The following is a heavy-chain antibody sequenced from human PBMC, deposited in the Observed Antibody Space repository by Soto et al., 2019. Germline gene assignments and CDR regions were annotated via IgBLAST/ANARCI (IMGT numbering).Heavy chain of an antibody. CDR1: GYTFTGYY. CDR2: INPNRGGT. CDR3: ARWWDEYSSSFDY. V-gene: IGHV1-2*02. J-gene: IGHJ4*02. Sequence: ASVKVSCKASGYTFTGYYMHWVRQAPGQGLEWMGWINPNRGGTNYAQKFQGRVTMTRDTSISTAYMELSRLRSDDTAVNYGARWWDEYSSSFDYWGQGTLVTVSS. D-gene: IGHD6-6*01.